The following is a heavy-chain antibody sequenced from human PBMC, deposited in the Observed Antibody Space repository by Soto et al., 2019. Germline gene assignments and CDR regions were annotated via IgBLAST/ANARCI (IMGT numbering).Heavy chain of an antibody. Sequence: GALRLSCTASVFTFSSHGMNWVRQAPGKGLEWVSFLSGSAGITFYADSVKGRFTISRDNSKNTLYLQMNSLRAEDTAVYYCAKDRGIEGSSVRAFDVWGQGTMVTVSS. D-gene: IGHD1-26*01. CDR2: LSGSAGIT. CDR1: VFTFSSHG. V-gene: IGHV3-23*01. CDR3: AKDRGIEGSSVRAFDV. J-gene: IGHJ3*01.